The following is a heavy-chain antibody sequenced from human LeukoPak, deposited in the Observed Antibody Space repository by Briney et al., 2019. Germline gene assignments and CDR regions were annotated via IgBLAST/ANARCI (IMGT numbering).Heavy chain of an antibody. Sequence: PSDTLSLTCTVSGGSISSYYWSWIRQPPGKGLEWIGYIYYSGSTNYNPSLKSRVTISVDASKNQFSLKLSSVTAADTAVYYCARLRWFGESYYYYYGMDVWGQGTTVTVSS. CDR3: ARLRWFGESYYYYYGMDV. J-gene: IGHJ6*02. CDR2: IYYSGST. D-gene: IGHD3-10*01. V-gene: IGHV4-59*08. CDR1: GGSISSYY.